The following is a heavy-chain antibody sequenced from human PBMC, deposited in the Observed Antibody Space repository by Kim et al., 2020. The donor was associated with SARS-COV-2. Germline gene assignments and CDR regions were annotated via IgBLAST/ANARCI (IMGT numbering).Heavy chain of an antibody. J-gene: IGHJ4*02. CDR3: TSGLWFGEPSPSDY. V-gene: IGHV3-15*01. D-gene: IGHD3-10*01. Sequence: YAAPVKGRFTISRDDSKSTLYLQMNSLKTEDTAVYYCTSGLWFGEPSPSDYWGQGTLVTVSS.